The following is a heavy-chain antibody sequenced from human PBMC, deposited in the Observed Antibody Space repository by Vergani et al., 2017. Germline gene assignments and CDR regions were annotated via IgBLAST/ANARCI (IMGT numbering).Heavy chain of an antibody. V-gene: IGHV3-9*01. CDR3: VKDIAASGNYWYFDR. J-gene: IGHJ2*01. D-gene: IGHD6-13*01. Sequence: EVQLVESGGGLVQPGRSLRLSCAASGFTFDDYAMNWVRQAPGKGLEWVSGINWNRDSIAYADSVKGRFTISRDNAKNSLYLQMNSLRAEDTDLYYCVKDIAASGNYWYFDRWGRGALVTVSS. CDR1: GFTFDDYA. CDR2: INWNRDSI.